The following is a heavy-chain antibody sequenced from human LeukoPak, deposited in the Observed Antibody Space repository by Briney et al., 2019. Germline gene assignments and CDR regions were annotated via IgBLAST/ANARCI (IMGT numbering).Heavy chain of an antibody. J-gene: IGHJ6*02. Sequence: SETLSLTCTVSGGSISSSSYYWGWIRQPPGTGLEWIGSIYYSGSTYYNPSLKSRVTISVDTSKNQFSLKLSSVTAADTAVYYCARPHADRYDFWSGYGRHPYYYYGMDVWGQGTTVTVSS. CDR3: ARPHADRYDFWSGYGRHPYYYYGMDV. D-gene: IGHD3-3*01. CDR1: GGSISSSSYY. V-gene: IGHV4-39*01. CDR2: IYYSGST.